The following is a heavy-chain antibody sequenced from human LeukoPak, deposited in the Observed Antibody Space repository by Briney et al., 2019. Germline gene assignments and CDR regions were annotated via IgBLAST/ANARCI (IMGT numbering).Heavy chain of an antibody. Sequence: GASVKVSCKASGGALSSYAINWVRQAPGQGLEWMGRIIPVLEIEKYAQKFQGRVTITADRSTSTVYMELSSLRSDDTAVYYCAAPGAYCGGDCYWDAFDLWGQGTTVTVSS. CDR1: GGALSSYA. V-gene: IGHV1-69*10. D-gene: IGHD2-21*02. J-gene: IGHJ3*01. CDR3: AAPGAYCGGDCYWDAFDL. CDR2: IIPVLEIE.